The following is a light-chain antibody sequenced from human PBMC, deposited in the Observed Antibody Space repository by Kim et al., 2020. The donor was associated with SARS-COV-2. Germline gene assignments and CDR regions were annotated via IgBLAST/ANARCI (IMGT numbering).Light chain of an antibody. CDR1: QSVSSNY. V-gene: IGKV3-20*01. CDR2: AAS. Sequence: APGERATLSCRARQSVSSNYLALYQQKPGQPPRLLIYAASTRAAGIPDRFSGSGSGTDFTLTISRLEPEDFAVFYCQQYGSSPLTFGGGTKVDIK. J-gene: IGKJ4*01. CDR3: QQYGSSPLT.